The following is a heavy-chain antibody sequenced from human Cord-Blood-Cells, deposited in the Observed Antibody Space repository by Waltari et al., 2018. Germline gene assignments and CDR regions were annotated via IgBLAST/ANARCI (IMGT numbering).Heavy chain of an antibody. Sequence: QVQLQASGPGLVKPSQTLSLTCTVSGGSISSGGYYWSWIRQHPGKGLEWIGYIYYSGSTYYNPSLKSRVTISVDTSKNQFSLKLSSVTAADTAVYYCAREAARPGMFDPWGQGTLVTVSS. D-gene: IGHD6-6*01. V-gene: IGHV4-31*03. CDR2: IYYSGST. CDR1: GGSISSGGYY. CDR3: AREAARPGMFDP. J-gene: IGHJ5*02.